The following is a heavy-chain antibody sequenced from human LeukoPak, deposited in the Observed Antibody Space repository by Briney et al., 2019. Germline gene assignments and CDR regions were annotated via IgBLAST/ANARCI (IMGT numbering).Heavy chain of an antibody. J-gene: IGHJ6*03. D-gene: IGHD3-9*01. CDR1: GYTFTSYG. V-gene: IGHV1-18*01. Sequence: GASVKVSCKASGYTFTSYGISWVRQAPGQGLEWMGWISAYNGNTNYAQKLQGRVTMTTDTSTSTAYMELRSLRSDDTAVYYCARRQIRYFDWLSPYYMDVWGKGTTVTVSS. CDR2: ISAYNGNT. CDR3: ARRQIRYFDWLSPYYMDV.